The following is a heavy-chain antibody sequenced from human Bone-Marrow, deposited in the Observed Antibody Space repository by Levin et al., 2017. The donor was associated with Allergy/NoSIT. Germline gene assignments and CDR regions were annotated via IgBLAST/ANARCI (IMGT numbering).Heavy chain of an antibody. CDR3: ARWGCSSASCPWYFDS. D-gene: IGHD2-2*01. Sequence: GESLKISCKTSGYSFTGNWIGWVRQMPGKGLECLGIIFPRDSDTRYSPSFEGQVTISADKSINTVFLQWNSLKTSDTATYYCARWGCSSASCPWYFDSWGQGTSVTVSS. CDR2: IFPRDSDT. V-gene: IGHV5-51*01. J-gene: IGHJ4*02. CDR1: GYSFTGNW.